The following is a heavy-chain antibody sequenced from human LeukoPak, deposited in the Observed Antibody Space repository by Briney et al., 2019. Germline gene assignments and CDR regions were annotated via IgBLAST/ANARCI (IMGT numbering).Heavy chain of an antibody. CDR3: ARDHQESSIDY. J-gene: IGHJ4*02. D-gene: IGHD3-10*01. V-gene: IGHV3-48*04. Sequence: QPGGSLRLSCAASGFAFNTYSMNWVRQAPGKGLEWVSYIRSTSSAIYYADSVKGRFTISRDNAKNSLYLQMNSLRAEDTAVYYCARDHQESSIDYWGQGTLVTVSS. CDR1: GFAFNTYS. CDR2: IRSTSSAI.